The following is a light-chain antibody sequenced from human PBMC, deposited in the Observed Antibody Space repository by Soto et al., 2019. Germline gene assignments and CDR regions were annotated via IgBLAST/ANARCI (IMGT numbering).Light chain of an antibody. V-gene: IGKV3-15*01. CDR3: QQYNDCPRT. CDR2: LAS. Sequence: EVVMTQSPATLSVSPGERATLSCRASQSVSSNLAWYQQKPGQAPRLLIYLASTRATGVPASFSGSGYGTEFTLTISSLQSEDFAVYYCQQYNDCPRTFGQGTKVDIK. J-gene: IGKJ1*01. CDR1: QSVSSN.